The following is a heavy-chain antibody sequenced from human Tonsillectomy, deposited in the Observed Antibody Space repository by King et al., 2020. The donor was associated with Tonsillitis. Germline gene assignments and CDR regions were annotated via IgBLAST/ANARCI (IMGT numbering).Heavy chain of an antibody. D-gene: IGHD3-9*01. CDR3: ARASPPEEARYFVYFMDV. CDR1: GYTFSSYG. J-gene: IGHJ6*02. CDR2: ISAYNGNT. V-gene: IGHV1-18*04. Sequence: VQLVESGTEVKKPGASVKVSCKASGYTFSSYGITWVRQAPGQGLEWMGWISAYNGNTNYAQNLQGRVTMITDTSTSTAYMELRSLRSDDTAVYYCARASPPEEARYFVYFMDVWGQGTTVTVS.